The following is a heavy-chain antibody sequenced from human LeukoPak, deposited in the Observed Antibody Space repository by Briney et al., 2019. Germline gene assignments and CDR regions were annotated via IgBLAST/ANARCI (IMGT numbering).Heavy chain of an antibody. J-gene: IGHJ4*02. CDR1: GYTFISYH. Sequence: ASVKVSCKASGYTFISYHMHWVRQAPGQGLEWMGKINLSGGSTTYAQKFQGRVTMTRDTSTSTVYMELSSLRSEDTAVYYCARDYVDDIPMIKDYWGQGTLVTVSS. CDR2: INLSGGST. V-gene: IGHV1-46*01. CDR3: ARDYVDDIPMIKDY. D-gene: IGHD2-8*01.